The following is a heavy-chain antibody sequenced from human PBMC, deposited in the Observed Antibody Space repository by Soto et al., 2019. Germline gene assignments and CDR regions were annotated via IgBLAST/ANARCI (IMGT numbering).Heavy chain of an antibody. CDR3: ARWHYGSGDHDY. V-gene: IGHV4-59*01. Sequence: SETLSLTCTVSGGTISSYYWSWIRQPPGKGLEWIGNIYYSGSTNYNPSLKSRVTISVDTSKSQFSLKLSSVTAADTAVYYCARWHYGSGDHDYWGQGTLVTVSS. J-gene: IGHJ4*02. CDR1: GGTISSYY. CDR2: IYYSGST. D-gene: IGHD3-10*01.